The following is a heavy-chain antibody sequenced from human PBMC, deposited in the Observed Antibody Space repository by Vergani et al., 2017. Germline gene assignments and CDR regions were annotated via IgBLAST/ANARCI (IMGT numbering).Heavy chain of an antibody. V-gene: IGHV3-23*01. D-gene: IGHD2-15*01. CDR1: GFTFSSYA. J-gene: IGHJ4*02. CDR3: AKVRRLLGYCSGGSCYPDY. Sequence: EVQLLESGGGLVQPGGSLRLSCAASGFTFSSYAMSWVRQAPGKGLEWVSSISGSGGSTYHADSVKGRFTISRDNSKNTLYLQMNSLRAEDTAVYYCAKVRRLLGYCSGGSCYPDYWGQGTLVTVSS. CDR2: ISGSGGST.